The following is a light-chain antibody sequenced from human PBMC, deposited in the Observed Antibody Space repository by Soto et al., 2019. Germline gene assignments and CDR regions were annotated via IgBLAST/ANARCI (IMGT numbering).Light chain of an antibody. CDR2: EVS. CDR3: CSFTTSPNYV. V-gene: IGLV2-14*01. CDR1: NSDIGYYTR. J-gene: IGLJ1*01. Sequence: QSALTQPASVSGSPGQSITISCTGTNSDIGYYTRVSWYQQHPGKAPKLVIYEVSNRPSGVSDRFSGSKSGNTASLTISGLQAEDEADYYCCSFTTSPNYVFGSGTKVTLL.